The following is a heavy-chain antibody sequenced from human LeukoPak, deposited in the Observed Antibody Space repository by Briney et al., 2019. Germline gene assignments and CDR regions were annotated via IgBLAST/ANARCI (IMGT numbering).Heavy chain of an antibody. V-gene: IGHV3-30*03. J-gene: IGHJ4*02. CDR1: GFTFSVYG. Sequence: GGSLRLSCAASGFTFSVYGMHWVRQAPGKGLEWLAVVASDGKDKHCADSVKGRFTISRDNSKNTLYLQMNSLRTEDTAVYYCARDDHYYDSSGYYEGDYWGQGTLVTVSS. D-gene: IGHD3-22*01. CDR3: ARDDHYYDSSGYYEGDY. CDR2: VASDGKDK.